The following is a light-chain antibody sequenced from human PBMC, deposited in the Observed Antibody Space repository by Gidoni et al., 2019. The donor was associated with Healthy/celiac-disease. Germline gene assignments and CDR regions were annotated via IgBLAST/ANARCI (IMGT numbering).Light chain of an antibody. CDR1: SSNIGAGYD. Sequence: QSVLTQPHSVSGAPGPRVTISCTGSSSNIGAGYDVHWYQQLPGTAPKLLIYGNSNRPSGVPDRFSGSKSGASASLAITGLQAEDEADYYCQSYDSSLSGSWVFGTGTKVTVL. CDR3: QSYDSSLSGSWV. J-gene: IGLJ1*01. V-gene: IGLV1-40*01. CDR2: GNS.